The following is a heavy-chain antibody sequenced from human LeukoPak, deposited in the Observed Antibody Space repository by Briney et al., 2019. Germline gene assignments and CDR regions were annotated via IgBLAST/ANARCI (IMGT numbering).Heavy chain of an antibody. V-gene: IGHV1-69*05. J-gene: IGHJ6*03. CDR3: ARCLYYYYYYMDV. CDR1: GCTFSSYA. CDR2: ITHVFGTA. Sequence: SVRLSCAASGCTFSSYAMRWVRQAPGQGLEWVGGITHVFGTANYAQKLKGRVTITTDESKSTAYMEMNSLRSEDTAVYYCARCLYYYYYYMDVWRKGTTVTVSS.